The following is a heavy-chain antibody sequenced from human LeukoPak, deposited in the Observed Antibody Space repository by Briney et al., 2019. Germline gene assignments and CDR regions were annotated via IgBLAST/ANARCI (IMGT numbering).Heavy chain of an antibody. D-gene: IGHD4-17*01. CDR3: ARDYPYGDYGHYYYGMDV. Sequence: PGGSLRLSCAVSGITFSNYWTSWVRQAPGKGREWVANIKQDGSEKYYVDSVKGRFTISRDNAKNSLYLQMNSLRAEDTAVYYCARDYPYGDYGHYYYGMDVWGQGTTVTVSS. CDR1: GITFSNYW. V-gene: IGHV3-7*01. CDR2: IKQDGSEK. J-gene: IGHJ6*02.